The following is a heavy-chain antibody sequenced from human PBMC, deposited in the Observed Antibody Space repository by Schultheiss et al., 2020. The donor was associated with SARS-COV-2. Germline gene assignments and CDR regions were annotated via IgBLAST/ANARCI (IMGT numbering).Heavy chain of an antibody. CDR2: ISDSDDNT. CDR3: GGGPTTYYYYGMDV. Sequence: GESLKISCAASGFTFSRSVMSWVRQAPGKGLEWVSAISDSDDNTYYADSAKGRFTISRDNSKNTLYLQMNSLRAEDTAVYYCGGGPTTYYYYGMDVWGRGTTVTVSS. J-gene: IGHJ6*02. CDR1: GFTFSRSV. V-gene: IGHV3-23*01. D-gene: IGHD1-1*01.